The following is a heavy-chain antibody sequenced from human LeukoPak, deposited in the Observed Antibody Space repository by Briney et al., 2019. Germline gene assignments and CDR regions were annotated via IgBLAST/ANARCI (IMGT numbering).Heavy chain of an antibody. CDR2: IYSGGST. V-gene: IGHV3-66*01. J-gene: IGHJ4*02. D-gene: IGHD3-3*01. CDR3: ARGFTIFGVVSDY. CDR1: GFTVSSNY. Sequence: QSGGSLRLSCAASGFTVSSNYMSWVRQAPGKGLEWVSVIYSGGSTYYADSVKGRFTISRDNSKNTLYLQMNSLRAEDTAVYYCARGFTIFGVVSDYWGQGTLVTVSS.